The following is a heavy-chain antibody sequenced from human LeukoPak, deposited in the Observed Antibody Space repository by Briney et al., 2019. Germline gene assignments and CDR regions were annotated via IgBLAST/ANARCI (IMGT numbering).Heavy chain of an antibody. J-gene: IGHJ4*02. CDR3: AIRTGTYPYYFDF. CDR2: IHYSGST. CDR1: GGSISSSSYY. V-gene: IGHV4-39*07. Sequence: PSETLSLTCTVSGGSISSSSYYWGWIRQPPGKGLEWIGSIHYSGSTYYNPSLKSRVTISVDTSKNQFSLKLSSVTAADTAVYYCAIRTGTYPYYFDFWGQGTLVTVSS. D-gene: IGHD1-26*01.